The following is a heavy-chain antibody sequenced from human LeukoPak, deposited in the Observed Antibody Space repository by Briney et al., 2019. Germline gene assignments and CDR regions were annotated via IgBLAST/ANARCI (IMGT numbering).Heavy chain of an antibody. V-gene: IGHV4-59*08. CDR1: GGSFSTYY. Sequence: SSETLSLTCTVSGGSFSTYYWSWIRQPPGEGLEWIGYIYYSGSTNYNPSLKSRVTISVDTSKKQFSLKPSSVTAADTAVYYCASSPPDAASAFDYWGQGTLVTVSS. J-gene: IGHJ4*02. D-gene: IGHD6-25*01. CDR3: ASSPPDAASAFDY. CDR2: IYYSGST.